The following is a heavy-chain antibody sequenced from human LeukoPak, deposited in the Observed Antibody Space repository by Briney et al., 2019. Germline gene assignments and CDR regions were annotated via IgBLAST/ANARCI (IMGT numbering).Heavy chain of an antibody. CDR3: ARSHDYGDYGSFPFDP. Sequence: SGPALVKPTQTLTLTCTFSGFSPSTSAMCVSWIRQPPGQALEWLARIDWDDDKYCSTSLKTRLTISKDTSKNQVVLTMTNMDPVDTATYYCARSHDYGDYGSFPFDPWGQGTLVTVSS. V-gene: IGHV2-70*11. CDR2: IDWDDDK. D-gene: IGHD4-17*01. CDR1: GFSPSTSAMC. J-gene: IGHJ5*02.